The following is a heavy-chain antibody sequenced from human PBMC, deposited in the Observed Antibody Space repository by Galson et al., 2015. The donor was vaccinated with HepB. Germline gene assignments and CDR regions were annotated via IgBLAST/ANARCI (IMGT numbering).Heavy chain of an antibody. V-gene: IGHV3-21*01. CDR3: ARDGIAYEITY. CDR1: GYTFSDYS. J-gene: IGHJ4*02. Sequence: SLRLSCAASGYTFSDYSMNWVRQAPGKGLEWVSFISSASSYIYYADSVKGRFTISRDNAKNSLYLQMNSLRAEDTAVYYCARDGIAYEITYWGQGTPVTVSS. CDR2: ISSASSYI. D-gene: IGHD3-10*01.